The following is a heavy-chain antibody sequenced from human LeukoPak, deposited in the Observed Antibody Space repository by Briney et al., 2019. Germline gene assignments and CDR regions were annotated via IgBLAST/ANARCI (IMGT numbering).Heavy chain of an antibody. V-gene: IGHV4-61*02. J-gene: IGHJ5*02. D-gene: IGHD2-2*01. CDR1: GGSISSSSYY. Sequence: SETLSLTCTVSGGSISSSSYYWSWIRQPAGKGLEWIGCLYTSGSTNYNPSLKSRVTMSVDTSKNQFSLKVSSVTAADTAVYYCARLCPIVVVPAASNWFDPWGQGTLVTVSS. CDR3: ARLCPIVVVPAASNWFDP. CDR2: LYTSGST.